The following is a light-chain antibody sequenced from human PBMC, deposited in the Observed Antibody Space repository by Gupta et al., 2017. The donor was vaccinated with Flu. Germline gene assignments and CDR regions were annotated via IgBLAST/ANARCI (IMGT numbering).Light chain of an antibody. V-gene: IGLV1-44*01. CDR1: SSNIGSNT. J-gene: IGLJ3*02. Sequence: QSVLTQPPSASGPPGQRVTISCSGSSSNIGSNTVNWYQQLPGTAPKLLIYSNNQRPAGVPDRFSGSKSGTSASLAISRLQSEDEADYYCAAWDDSLNGWVFGGGTKLTVL. CDR3: AAWDDSLNGWV. CDR2: SNN.